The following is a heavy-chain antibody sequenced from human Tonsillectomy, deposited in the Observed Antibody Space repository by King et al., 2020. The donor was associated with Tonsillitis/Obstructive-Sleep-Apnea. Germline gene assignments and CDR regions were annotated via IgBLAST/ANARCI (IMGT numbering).Heavy chain of an antibody. CDR3: ARAASGGVVTAYIDY. Sequence: VQLVESGGGVVQPGRSLRLSCAASGFIFSNNAMHWVRQAPGKGLEWVAVISYDGSNKYYADSVKGRFIISRDNSKNTLYLQMNSLRAEDTAVYYCARAASGGVVTAYIDYWGQGTLVTGSS. V-gene: IGHV3-30*04. CDR1: GFIFSNNA. J-gene: IGHJ4*02. D-gene: IGHD2-21*02. CDR2: ISYDGSNK.